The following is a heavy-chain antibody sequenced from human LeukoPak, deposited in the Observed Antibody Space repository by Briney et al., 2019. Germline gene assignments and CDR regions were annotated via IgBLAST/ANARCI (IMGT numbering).Heavy chain of an antibody. CDR1: GFTFSSYG. Sequence: PGGSLRLSCAASGFTFSSYGMHWVRQAPGKGLEWVAFIRYDGSNKYYADSVKGRFTISRDNSKNTLYLQMNSLRAEDTAVYYCAKSTVVRKSPIGFFSYWGQGTLVTVSS. CDR2: IRYDGSNK. D-gene: IGHD4-23*01. J-gene: IGHJ4*02. CDR3: AKSTVVRKSPIGFFSY. V-gene: IGHV3-30*02.